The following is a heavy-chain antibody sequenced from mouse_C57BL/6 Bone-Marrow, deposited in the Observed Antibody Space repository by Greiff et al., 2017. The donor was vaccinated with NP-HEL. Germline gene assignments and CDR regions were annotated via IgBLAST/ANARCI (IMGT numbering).Heavy chain of an antibody. V-gene: IGHV1-64*01. Sequence: VQLQQPGAELVKPGASVKLSCKASGYTFTSYWMHWVKQRPGQGLEWIGMIHPNSGSTNYNEKFQSKATLTVDKSSSTAYMQLSSLTSEDSAVYYCAISDGSSSYYFDYWGQGTTLTVSS. J-gene: IGHJ2*01. CDR3: AISDGSSSYYFDY. CDR2: IHPNSGST. CDR1: GYTFTSYW. D-gene: IGHD1-1*01.